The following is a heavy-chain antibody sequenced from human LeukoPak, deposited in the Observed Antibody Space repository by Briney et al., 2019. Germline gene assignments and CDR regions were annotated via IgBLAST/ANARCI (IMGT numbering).Heavy chain of an antibody. J-gene: IGHJ4*02. V-gene: IGHV3-30*04. Sequence: GGSLRLSCAASGFTFSSYAMHWVRQAPGKGLEWVAVISYDGSNKYYADSVKGRFTISRDNSKNTLYLQMNSLRAEDTALYYCARANYGSGSYLYPFDYWGQGTLVTVSS. CDR1: GFTFSSYA. CDR2: ISYDGSNK. CDR3: ARANYGSGSYLYPFDY. D-gene: IGHD3-10*01.